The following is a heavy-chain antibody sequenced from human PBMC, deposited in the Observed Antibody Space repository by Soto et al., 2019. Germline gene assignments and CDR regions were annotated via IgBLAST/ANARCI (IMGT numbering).Heavy chain of an antibody. CDR1: GFTFSSYS. V-gene: IGHV3-21*01. CDR2: ISSSSSYI. J-gene: IGHJ4*02. CDR3: ARDRPIEDIVVVPAASSY. D-gene: IGHD2-2*01. Sequence: VQLVESGGGLVKPGGSLRLSCAASGFTFSSYSMNWVRQAPGKGLEWVSSISSSSSYIYYADSVKGRFTISRDNAKNSLYLQMNSLRAEDTAVYYCARDRPIEDIVVVPAASSYWGQGTLVTVSS.